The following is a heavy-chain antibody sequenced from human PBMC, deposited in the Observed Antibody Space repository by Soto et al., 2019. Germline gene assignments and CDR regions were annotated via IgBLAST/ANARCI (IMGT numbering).Heavy chain of an antibody. CDR2: IIPICGTE. Sequence: QVQLVQSGAEVKKPGSSVRVSCKASGGTFSSYAISWVRQAPGQGLEWMGGIIPICGTENYAQKFQGRVTITADESTSTAYMELSSLRSEDTAVYYCARDRIAGSKYYYGMDVWGQGTTVTVSS. CDR3: ARDRIAGSKYYYGMDV. V-gene: IGHV1-69*01. CDR1: GGTFSSYA. D-gene: IGHD6-13*01. J-gene: IGHJ6*02.